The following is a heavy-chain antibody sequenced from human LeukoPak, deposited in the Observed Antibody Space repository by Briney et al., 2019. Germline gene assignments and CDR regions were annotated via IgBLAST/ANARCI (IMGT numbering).Heavy chain of an antibody. V-gene: IGHV1-8*03. Sequence: ASVKVSCKASGYTFTSYDINWVRQATGQGLEWMGWMNPNSGNTGYAQKFQGRVTITRNTSISTAYMELSSLRSEDTAVYYCARRENPSYYDFWSGYFHGFDPWGQGTLVTVSS. CDR2: MNPNSGNT. CDR1: GYTFTSYD. D-gene: IGHD3-3*01. J-gene: IGHJ5*02. CDR3: ARRENPSYYDFWSGYFHGFDP.